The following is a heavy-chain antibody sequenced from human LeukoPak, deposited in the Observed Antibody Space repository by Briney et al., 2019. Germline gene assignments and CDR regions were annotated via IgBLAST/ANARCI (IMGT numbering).Heavy chain of an antibody. Sequence: GGSLRLSCAVSGFTFDDYAMHWVRQVPGKGLEWVSGINWNSDSIGYADSVKGRFATSRDNAKNSLYLQMNSLRAEDTAFYYCAINGGGDSGYGNFDYWGQGTLVTVSS. D-gene: IGHD5-12*01. CDR3: AINGGGDSGYGNFDY. V-gene: IGHV3-9*01. CDR1: GFTFDDYA. CDR2: INWNSDSI. J-gene: IGHJ4*02.